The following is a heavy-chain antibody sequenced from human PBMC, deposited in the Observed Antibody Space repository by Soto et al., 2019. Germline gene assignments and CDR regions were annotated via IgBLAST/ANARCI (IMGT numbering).Heavy chain of an antibody. J-gene: IGHJ6*02. D-gene: IGHD6-19*01. CDR2: ISAYNGNT. CDR3: AGGWGSGWAEPYYYYGMDV. CDR1: GYTFTSYG. V-gene: IGHV1-18*01. Sequence: ASVKVSCKASGYTFTSYGISWVRQAPGQGLEWMGWISAYNGNTNYAQKLQGRVTMTTDTSTSTAYMELRSLRSDDTAVYYCAGGWGSGWAEPYYYYGMDVWGQGATVTVSS.